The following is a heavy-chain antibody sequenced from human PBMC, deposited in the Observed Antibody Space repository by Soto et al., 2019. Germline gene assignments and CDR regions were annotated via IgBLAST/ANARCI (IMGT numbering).Heavy chain of an antibody. J-gene: IGHJ4*02. CDR1: CGSFSGYY. V-gene: IGHV4-34*01. CDR3: ARTYIAVAGTGDYFDY. CDR2: INHSGST. D-gene: IGHD6-19*01. Sequence: SETLSLTCAVYCGSFSGYYWSWIRQPPGKGLEWIGEINHSGSTNYNPSLKSRVTISVDTSKNQFSLKLSSVTAADTAVYYCARTYIAVAGTGDYFDYWGQGTLVTVSS.